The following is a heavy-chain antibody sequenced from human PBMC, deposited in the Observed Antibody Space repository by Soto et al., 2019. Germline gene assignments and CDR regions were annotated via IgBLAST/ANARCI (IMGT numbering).Heavy chain of an antibody. CDR2: IIPILGIA. CDR3: SRRGQHCSSTSCDPFDY. D-gene: IGHD2-2*01. V-gene: IGHV1-69*02. J-gene: IGHJ4*02. CDR1: GGTFSSYN. Sequence: QVQLVQSGAEVKKPGSSVKVSCKASGGTFSSYNISWVRQAPGQGLEWMGRIIPILGIANYAQKFQGRVTITADTSTSTAYMELSSLRSEDTAVYYCSRRGQHCSSTSCDPFDYWGQGTLVTVSS.